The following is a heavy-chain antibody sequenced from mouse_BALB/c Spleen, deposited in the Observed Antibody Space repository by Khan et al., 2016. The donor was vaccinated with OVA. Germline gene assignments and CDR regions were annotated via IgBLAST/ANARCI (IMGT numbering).Heavy chain of an antibody. Sequence: QIQLVQSGPGLVAPSQSLSITCTVSGFSLTSYGVHWVRQPPGKGLEWLGVIWAGGSTNSNSALMSRLIISNDNSKSKVFLKMNSLKTDDTAMYYCARLEDKWGQGTTVTVSS. CDR2: IWAGGST. CDR3: ARLEDK. CDR1: GFSLTSYG. J-gene: IGHJ2*01. V-gene: IGHV2-9*02.